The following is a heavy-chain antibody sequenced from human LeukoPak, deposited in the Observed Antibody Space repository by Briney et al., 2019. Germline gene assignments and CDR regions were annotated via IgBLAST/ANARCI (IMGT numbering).Heavy chain of an antibody. D-gene: IGHD6-13*01. CDR3: ARSYASSWYWNWFDP. Sequence: SETLSLTCTVSGYSISNGYYWGWIRQPPGKGLEWIGSIYHSGSTYYNPSLKSRVTISVDTSENQFSLRLSSVTAADTAVSYCARSYASSWYWNWFDPWGQGTLVTVSS. J-gene: IGHJ5*02. CDR2: IYHSGST. CDR1: GYSISNGYY. V-gene: IGHV4-38-2*02.